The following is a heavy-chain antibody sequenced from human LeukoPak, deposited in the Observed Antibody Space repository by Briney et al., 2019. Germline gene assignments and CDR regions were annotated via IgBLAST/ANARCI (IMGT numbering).Heavy chain of an antibody. CDR3: ARGSFDTSDYNYIGFDY. CDR1: GGSISSHY. J-gene: IGHJ4*02. CDR2: IYNSGST. Sequence: PSGTLSLTCTVSGGSISSHYWSWLRQPPGKGLEWIGYIYNSGSTNYNPSLKSRLTISIDTSKNQFSLKLTSVTASDTAVYYCARGSFDTSDYNYIGFDYWGQGTLVTVSS. D-gene: IGHD3-22*01. V-gene: IGHV4-59*11.